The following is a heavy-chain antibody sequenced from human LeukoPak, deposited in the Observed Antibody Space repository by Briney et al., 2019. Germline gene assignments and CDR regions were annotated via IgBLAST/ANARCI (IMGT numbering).Heavy chain of an antibody. CDR3: ARHLWELWGRYFDY. D-gene: IGHD1-26*01. J-gene: IGHJ4*02. CDR2: IYHSGST. CDR1: GYSISSGYY. Sequence: KPSETLSLNCAVSGYSISSGYYWGWIRQPPGKGLEWIGSIYHSGSTYYNPSLKSRVTISVDTSKNQFSLKLSSVTAADTAVYYCARHLWELWGRYFDYWGRGTLVTVSS. V-gene: IGHV4-38-2*01.